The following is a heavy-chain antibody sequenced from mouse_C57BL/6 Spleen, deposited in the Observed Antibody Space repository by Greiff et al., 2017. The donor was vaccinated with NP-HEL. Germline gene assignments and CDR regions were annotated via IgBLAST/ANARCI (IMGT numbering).Heavy chain of an antibody. V-gene: IGHV1-39*01. CDR3: ARRGYYYDYDYFDY. J-gene: IGHJ2*01. CDR1: GYSFTDYN. CDR2: INPNYGTT. Sequence: LQESGPELVKPGASVKISCKASGYSFTDYNMNWVKQSNGKSLEWIGVINPNYGTTSYNQKFKGTATLTVDQSSSTAYMQLNSLTSEDSAVYYCARRGYYYDYDYFDYLGQGTTLTVSS. D-gene: IGHD2-4*01.